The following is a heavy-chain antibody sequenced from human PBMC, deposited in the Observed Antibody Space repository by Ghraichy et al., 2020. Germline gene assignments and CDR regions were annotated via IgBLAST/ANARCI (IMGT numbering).Heavy chain of an antibody. V-gene: IGHV4-4*09. CDR1: GGSISSYY. CDR2: IYTSGST. CDR3: ARQMSPVATVPRNWFDP. D-gene: IGHD5-12*01. Sequence: SQTLSLTCTVSGGSISSYYWSWIRQPPGKGLEWIGYIYTSGSTNYNPSLKSRVTISVDTSKNQFSLKLSSVTAADTAVYYCARQMSPVATVPRNWFDPWGQGTLVTVSS. J-gene: IGHJ5*02.